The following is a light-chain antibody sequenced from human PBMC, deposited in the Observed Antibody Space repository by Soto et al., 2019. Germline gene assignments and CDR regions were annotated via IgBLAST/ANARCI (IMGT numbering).Light chain of an antibody. CDR1: QSVSSN. Sequence: IVMTQSPATLSVSPGERATLSCRASQSVSSNLAWYQQKPGQAPRLLIYGASTRATGRPARFSGSGSGTEFTLTISSLQSEDFAVYYCQQYNNWPPWTFGQGTKVEIK. J-gene: IGKJ1*01. CDR3: QQYNNWPPWT. CDR2: GAS. V-gene: IGKV3-15*01.